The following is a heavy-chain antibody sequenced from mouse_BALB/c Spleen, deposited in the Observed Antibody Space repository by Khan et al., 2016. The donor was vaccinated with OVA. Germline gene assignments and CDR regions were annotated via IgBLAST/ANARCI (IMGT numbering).Heavy chain of an antibody. Sequence: QVQLKESGPGLVAPSQSLSITCTVSGFSLSRYNLHWVRQPPGKGLEWLGLIWGGGGIDYNSTLKSRLNIIKDNFKSQVLLKMNSLQTDDTAMYYCARAYYRYDGYYAMDYWGQGTSVTVSS. CDR2: IWGGGGI. D-gene: IGHD2-14*01. J-gene: IGHJ4*01. CDR3: ARAYYRYDGYYAMDY. CDR1: GFSLSRYN. V-gene: IGHV2-6-4*01.